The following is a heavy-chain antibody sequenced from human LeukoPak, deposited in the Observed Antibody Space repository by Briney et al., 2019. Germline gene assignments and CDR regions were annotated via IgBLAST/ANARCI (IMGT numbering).Heavy chain of an antibody. V-gene: IGHV3-30*02. Sequence: QPGGSLRLSCAASGFTFSSYGMHWVRQAPGKGLEWVAFIRYDGSNKYYADSVKGRFTISRDNSKNTLYLQMKSLRAEDTAVYYCAKPMGLGYCSSTSCYMWAFDYWGQGTLVTVSS. J-gene: IGHJ4*02. D-gene: IGHD2-2*02. CDR1: GFTFSSYG. CDR3: AKPMGLGYCSSTSCYMWAFDY. CDR2: IRYDGSNK.